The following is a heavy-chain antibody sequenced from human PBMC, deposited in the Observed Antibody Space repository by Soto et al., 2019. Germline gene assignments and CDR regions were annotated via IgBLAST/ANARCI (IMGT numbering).Heavy chain of an antibody. J-gene: IGHJ6*03. V-gene: IGHV3-7*01. CDR2: IKQDGSEK. Sequence: EVQLVESGGGLVQPGGSLRLSCAASGFTFSSYWMSWVRQAPGKGLEWVANIKQDGSEKYYVDSVKGRFTISRDNAKNSLYLQMNSLRAEDTAVYYCASSGIFEYYYYYYMDVWGKGTTVTVSS. CDR1: GFTFSSYW. D-gene: IGHD3-3*01. CDR3: ASSGIFEYYYYYYMDV.